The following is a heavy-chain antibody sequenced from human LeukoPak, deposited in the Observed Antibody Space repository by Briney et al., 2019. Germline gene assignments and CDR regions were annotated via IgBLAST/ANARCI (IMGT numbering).Heavy chain of an antibody. Sequence: SETLSLTCAVYGGSFSGYYWSWIRQPPGKGLEWIGEINHSGSTNYNPSLKSRVTISVGTSKNQFSLKLSSVTAADTAVYYCARGSPFFPFDYWGQGTLVTVSS. V-gene: IGHV4-34*01. CDR2: INHSGST. J-gene: IGHJ4*02. CDR3: ARGSPFFPFDY. D-gene: IGHD3-3*01. CDR1: GGSFSGYY.